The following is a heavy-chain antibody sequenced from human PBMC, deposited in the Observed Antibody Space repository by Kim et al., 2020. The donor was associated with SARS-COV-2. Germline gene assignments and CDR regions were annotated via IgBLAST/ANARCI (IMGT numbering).Heavy chain of an antibody. CDR2: IYYSGST. D-gene: IGHD1-26*01. V-gene: IGHV4-59*01. J-gene: IGHJ5*02. CDR3: ARDLMSAYSGSHRRFDP. CDR1: GGSISSYY. Sequence: SETLSLTCTVSGGSISSYYWSWIRQPPGKGLEWIGYIYYSGSTNYNPSLKSQVTISVDTSKNQFSLKLSSVTAADTAVYYCARDLMSAYSGSHRRFDPWGQGTLVTVSS.